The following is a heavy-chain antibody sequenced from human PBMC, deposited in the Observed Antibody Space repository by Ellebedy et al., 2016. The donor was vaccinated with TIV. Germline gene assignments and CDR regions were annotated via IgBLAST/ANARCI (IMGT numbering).Heavy chain of an antibody. CDR2: IIPIFGTA. CDR1: GGTFSSYA. D-gene: IGHD3-22*01. CDR3: ARARYYYDSSGYYLFDAFDI. J-gene: IGHJ3*02. Sequence: AASVKVSCKASGGTFSSYAISWVRQAPGQGLEWMGGIIPIFGTANYAQKFQGRVTITADESTSTAYMELSSLRSEDTAVYYCARARYYYDSSGYYLFDAFDIWGQGTMVTVSS. V-gene: IGHV1-69*13.